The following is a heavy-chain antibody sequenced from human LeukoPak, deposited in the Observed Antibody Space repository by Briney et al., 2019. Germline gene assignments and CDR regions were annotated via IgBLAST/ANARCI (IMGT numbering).Heavy chain of an antibody. V-gene: IGHV3-23*01. Sequence: PGGSLRLSCAASGFTFSSYAMSWVRQAPGKGLEWVSAISGSGGSTYYADSVKGRFTISRDNSKNTLYLQMNSLRAEDTAVYYCSGTLGELSFYDYWGQGTLVTVSS. CDR1: GFTFSSYA. J-gene: IGHJ4*02. CDR3: SGTLGELSFYDY. CDR2: ISGSGGST. D-gene: IGHD3-16*02.